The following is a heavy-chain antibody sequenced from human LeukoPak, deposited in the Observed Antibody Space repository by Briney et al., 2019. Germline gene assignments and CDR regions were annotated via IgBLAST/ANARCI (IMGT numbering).Heavy chain of an antibody. CDR1: GFTFSSYA. V-gene: IGHV3-30-3*01. D-gene: IGHD4-11*01. CDR3: ARDHMTTVAVYYYYGMDV. J-gene: IGHJ6*02. Sequence: GGSLRLTCAASGFTFSSYAMHWVRQAPGKGLEWVAVISYDGSNKYYADSVKGRFTISRDNSKNTLYLQMNSLRAEDTAVYYCARDHMTTVAVYYYYGMDVWGQGTTVTVSS. CDR2: ISYDGSNK.